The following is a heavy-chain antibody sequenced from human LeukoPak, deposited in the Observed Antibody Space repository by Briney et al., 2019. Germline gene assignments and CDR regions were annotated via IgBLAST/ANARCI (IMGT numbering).Heavy chain of an antibody. CDR2: IYHSGST. V-gene: IGHV4-59*04. CDR3: ARMVSGSGTYYFDS. CDR1: GGSISGYY. D-gene: IGHD3-10*01. J-gene: IGHJ4*02. Sequence: SETLSLTCTVSGGSISGYYWSWIRQPPGKGLEWIGYIYHSGSTYYNPSLKSRVTMSADTSKNQFSLKLTSVTAVDTAVYYCARMVSGSGTYYFDSWGQGTLVTVSS.